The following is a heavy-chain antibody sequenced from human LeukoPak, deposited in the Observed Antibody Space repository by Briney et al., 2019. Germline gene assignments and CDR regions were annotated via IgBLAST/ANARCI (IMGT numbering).Heavy chain of an antibody. J-gene: IGHJ5*02. CDR3: ARAAVEYSSSSSWFDP. CDR1: GGTFSSYA. V-gene: IGHV1-69*05. D-gene: IGHD6-6*01. CDR2: IIPIFGTA. Sequence: ASVKVSCKASGGTFSSYAISWVRQAPGQGLEWMGGIIPIFGTANYAQKFQGRVTITTDESTSTAYMELSSLRSEDTAVYYCARAAVEYSSSSSWFDPWGQGTLVTVSS.